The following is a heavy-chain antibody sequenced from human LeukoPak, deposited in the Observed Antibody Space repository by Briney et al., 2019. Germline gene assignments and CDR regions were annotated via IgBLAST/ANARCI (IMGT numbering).Heavy chain of an antibody. CDR1: GYTFTGYY. V-gene: IGHV1-2*02. CDR3: ARDGRITMVRGVRRWFDP. CDR2: INPNSGGT. Sequence: ASVKVSCKASGYTFTGYYIHWVRQAPGQGLEWVGWINPNSGGTNYAQKFQGRVTMTRDTSISTAYMELSRLRSDDTAVYYCARDGRITMVRGVRRWFDPWGQGTLVTVSS. J-gene: IGHJ5*02. D-gene: IGHD3-10*01.